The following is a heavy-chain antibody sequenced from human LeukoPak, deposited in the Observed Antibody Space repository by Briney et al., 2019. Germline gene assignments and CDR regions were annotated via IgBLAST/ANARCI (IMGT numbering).Heavy chain of an antibody. CDR1: GFTVSSNY. D-gene: IGHD6-13*01. V-gene: IGHV3-7*01. CDR3: ARPYSISWELDS. Sequence: GGSLRLSCAASGFTVSSNYMSWVRQAPGKVLEWVATIKQDESEKYYVDSVKGRFTISRDNAKNSLYLQMNSLRAEDTAVYYCARPYSISWELDSWGQGTLVTVSS. CDR2: IKQDESEK. J-gene: IGHJ5*01.